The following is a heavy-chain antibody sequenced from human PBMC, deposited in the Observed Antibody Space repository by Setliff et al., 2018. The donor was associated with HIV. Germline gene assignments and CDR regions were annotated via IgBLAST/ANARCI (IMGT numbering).Heavy chain of an antibody. CDR2: IYYSGST. CDR1: GVSISNYY. Sequence: SETLSLTCTVSGVSISNYYWSWIRQPPGKGLEWIGSIYYSGSTNYNPSLKSRVTISVDTSKNQFSLKLSSVTAADTAVYYCARGRTGHDYWGQGTLVTVSS. CDR3: ARGRTGHDY. J-gene: IGHJ4*02. V-gene: IGHV4-59*01.